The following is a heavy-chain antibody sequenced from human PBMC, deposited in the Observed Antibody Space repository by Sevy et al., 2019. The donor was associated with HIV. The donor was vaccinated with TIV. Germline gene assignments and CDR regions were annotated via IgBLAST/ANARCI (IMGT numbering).Heavy chain of an antibody. Sequence: GGSLRLSCAASGFTFSSYAMHWVRQAPGKGLEWVAVISYDGSNKYYADSMKGRFTISRDNSKNTLYLQMNSLRAEDTAVYYCARDRVAAAGTWFDYWGQGTLVTVSS. D-gene: IGHD6-13*01. J-gene: IGHJ4*02. CDR3: ARDRVAAAGTWFDY. CDR2: ISYDGSNK. V-gene: IGHV3-30-3*01. CDR1: GFTFSSYA.